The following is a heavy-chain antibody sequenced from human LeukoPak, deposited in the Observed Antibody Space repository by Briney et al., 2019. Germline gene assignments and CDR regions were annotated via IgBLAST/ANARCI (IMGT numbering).Heavy chain of an antibody. CDR2: ISGSGGST. CDR1: GFTFSSYA. CDR3: AKALGIAAAATLFDY. V-gene: IGHV3-23*01. Sequence: GGSLRLSRAASGFTFSSYAMSWVRQAPGKGLEWVSAISGSGGSTYYADSVKGRFTISRDNSKNTLYLQMNSLRAEDTAVYYCAKALGIAAAATLFDYWGQGTLVTVSS. J-gene: IGHJ4*02. D-gene: IGHD6-13*01.